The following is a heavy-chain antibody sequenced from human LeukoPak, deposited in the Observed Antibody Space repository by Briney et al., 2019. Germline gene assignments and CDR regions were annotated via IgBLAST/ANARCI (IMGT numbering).Heavy chain of an antibody. Sequence: ASVKVSCKVSGITLNDLSIQWVRQAPGKGLEWMGGFDPEDGETIYAPKFQARVTMTQDTYEDTAYMELSSLRSEDTAVYYCARGRSKPRGSFDYWGQGTLVTVSS. CDR3: ARGRSKPRGSFDY. J-gene: IGHJ4*02. CDR1: GITLNDLS. CDR2: FDPEDGET. V-gene: IGHV1-24*01.